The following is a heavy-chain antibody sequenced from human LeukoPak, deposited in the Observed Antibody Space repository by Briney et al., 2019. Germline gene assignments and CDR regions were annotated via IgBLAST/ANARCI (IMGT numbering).Heavy chain of an antibody. CDR2: ISSGGNT. D-gene: IGHD3-16*01. V-gene: IGHV3-23*01. CDR1: GFTLSSYA. CDR3: AKDGGDSFGHELFDY. J-gene: IGHJ4*02. Sequence: PGGSLRLSCAGSGFTLSSYAMSWVRQAPGKGLEWVSLISSGGNTYYADSVKGRFTISRDNSKNTLYLQMNNLRAEDTAVYYCAKDGGDSFGHELFDYRGQGTLVTVSS.